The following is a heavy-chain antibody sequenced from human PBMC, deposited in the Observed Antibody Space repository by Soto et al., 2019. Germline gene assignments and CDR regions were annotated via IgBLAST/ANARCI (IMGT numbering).Heavy chain of an antibody. D-gene: IGHD2-2*01. CDR3: ASATLVASGQAYYYYGMDV. CDR2: IPYDGSNK. J-gene: IGHJ6*02. Sequence: PGGSLRLSCAASGFTFSSYAMHWVRQAPGKGLEWVAVIPYDGSNKYYADSVKGRFTISRDNSKNTLYLQMNSLRAEDTAVYYCASATLVASGQAYYYYGMDVWGQGTTVTVSS. CDR1: GFTFSSYA. V-gene: IGHV3-30-3*01.